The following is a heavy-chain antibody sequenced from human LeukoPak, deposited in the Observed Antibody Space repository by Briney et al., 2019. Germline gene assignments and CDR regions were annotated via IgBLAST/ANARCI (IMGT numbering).Heavy chain of an antibody. CDR2: ISAYNGNT. V-gene: IGHV1-18*01. D-gene: IGHD6-13*01. CDR1: GHTFTSYG. Sequence: ASVKVSCKASGHTFTSYGISWVRQAPGQGLEWMGWISAYNGNTNYAQKLQGRVTMTTDTSTSTAYMELRSLRSDDTAVYYCARDQAGSAAGTSGYYYYYGMDVWGQGTTVTVSS. CDR3: ARDQAGSAAGTSGYYYYYGMDV. J-gene: IGHJ6*02.